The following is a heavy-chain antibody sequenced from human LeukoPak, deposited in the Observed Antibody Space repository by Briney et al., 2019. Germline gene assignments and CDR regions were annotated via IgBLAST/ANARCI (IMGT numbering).Heavy chain of an antibody. CDR1: GVSISSSNW. CDR3: ARNVYPGYYYYGMDV. Sequence: PSGTLSLTCAVSGVSISSSNWWSCVRQPPEKGLEWIGEIYHSGSTSYNPSLKSRVTISVDKSKNQFSLKLSSVTAADTAVYYCARNVYPGYYYYGMDVWGQGTTVTVSS. V-gene: IGHV4-4*02. CDR2: IYHSGST. J-gene: IGHJ6*02. D-gene: IGHD3-16*01.